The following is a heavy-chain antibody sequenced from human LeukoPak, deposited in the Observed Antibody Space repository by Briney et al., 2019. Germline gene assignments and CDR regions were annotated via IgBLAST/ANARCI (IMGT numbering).Heavy chain of an antibody. CDR3: ARGGQLLGGFDY. CDR1: GGSLSSYY. Sequence: PSETLSLTCTVSGGSLSSYYWSWIRQPPGKEPEWIGYIYYSGSTNYNPSLKSRLTMSVDTSRNQFSLKLNSVTAADTAVYYCARGGQLLGGFDYWGQGTLVTVSS. J-gene: IGHJ4*02. CDR2: IYYSGST. D-gene: IGHD2-2*01. V-gene: IGHV4-59*01.